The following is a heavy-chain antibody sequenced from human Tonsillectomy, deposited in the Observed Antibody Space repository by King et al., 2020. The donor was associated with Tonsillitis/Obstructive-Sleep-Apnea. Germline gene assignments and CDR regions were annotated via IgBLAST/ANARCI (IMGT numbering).Heavy chain of an antibody. CDR1: GGSISGYY. Sequence: QLQESGPGLVKPSETLSLTCTVSGGSISGYYWTWIRQPPGKGLEWIGYIYYTGSTNYNPSLKHRVTISLDTSKNQFSLKLSSVTAADTAVYYCARHSSGWYQDAFDIWGQGTMVTVSS. CDR2: IYYTGST. CDR3: ARHSSGWYQDAFDI. V-gene: IGHV4-59*08. J-gene: IGHJ3*02. D-gene: IGHD6-19*01.